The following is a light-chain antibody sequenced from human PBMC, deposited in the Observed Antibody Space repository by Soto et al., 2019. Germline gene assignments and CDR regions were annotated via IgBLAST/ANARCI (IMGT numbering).Light chain of an antibody. V-gene: IGLV1-51*01. J-gene: IGLJ7*01. CDR3: APWHSSLRAAV. CDR1: SSNIGNNY. CDR2: DNT. Sequence: QSVLTQPPSVSAAPGQKVTISCSGSSSNIGNNYVSWYQHLPGTAPKLLIYDNTKRPSGIPDRFSASKSGTSATLGIAGLQTGDESDYYCAPWHSSLRAAVFGGGTQLTVL.